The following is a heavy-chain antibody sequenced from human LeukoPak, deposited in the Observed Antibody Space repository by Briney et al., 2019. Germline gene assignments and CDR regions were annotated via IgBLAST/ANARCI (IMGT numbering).Heavy chain of an antibody. V-gene: IGHV7-4-1*02. CDR3: ARPVHSTYYDRDGDAFDI. J-gene: IGHJ3*02. CDR1: GYTFTSYA. Sequence: ASVKVSCKASGYTFTSYAMNWVRQAPGQGLEWMGWINTNTGNPTYAQGFTGRFVFSLDTSVSTAYLQISSLKAEDTAVYYCARPVHSTYYDRDGDAFDIWGQGTMVTVSS. D-gene: IGHD3-22*01. CDR2: INTNTGNP.